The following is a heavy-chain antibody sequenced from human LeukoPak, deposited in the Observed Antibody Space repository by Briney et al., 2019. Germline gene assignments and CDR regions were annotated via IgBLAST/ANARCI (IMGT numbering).Heavy chain of an antibody. D-gene: IGHD4-23*01. CDR3: AKDHNTEVFDY. CDR2: ISYDGSNK. J-gene: IGHJ4*02. Sequence: GGSLRLSCAASGFTFSSYGMHWVRQAPGKGLEWVAVISYDGSNKYYADSVKGRFTISRDNSKNTLYLQMNSLRAEDTAVYYCAKDHNTEVFDYWGQGTLVTVSS. V-gene: IGHV3-30*18. CDR1: GFTFSSYG.